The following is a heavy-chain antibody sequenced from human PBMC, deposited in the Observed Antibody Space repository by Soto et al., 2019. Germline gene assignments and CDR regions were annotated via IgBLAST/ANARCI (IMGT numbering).Heavy chain of an antibody. CDR1: GGSISGSSYY. V-gene: IGHV4-39*01. CDR3: ASFSGATYGDYGGGIKY. CDR2: VHYSGST. J-gene: IGHJ4*02. D-gene: IGHD4-17*01. Sequence: SETLSLTCTVSGGSISGSSYYWGWIRQPPGKGLECIGSVHYSGSTDYNPSLKSRVTISVDASKNQFSLKLSSVTAADTAVYFCASFSGATYGDYGGGIKYWGQGTLVTVSS.